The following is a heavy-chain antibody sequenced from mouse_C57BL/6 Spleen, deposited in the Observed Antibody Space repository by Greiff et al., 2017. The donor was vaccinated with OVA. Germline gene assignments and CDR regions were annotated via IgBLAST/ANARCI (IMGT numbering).Heavy chain of an antibody. J-gene: IGHJ4*01. CDR2: IYPGDGDT. Sequence: VMLVESGPELVKPGASVKISCKASGYAFSSSWMNWVKQRPGTGLEWIGRIYPGDGDTNYNGKFKGKATLTADKSSSTAYMQLSSLTSEDSAVYFCAREGTGYAMDYWGQGTSVTVSS. CDR3: AREGTGYAMDY. D-gene: IGHD3-3*01. V-gene: IGHV1-82*01. CDR1: GYAFSSSW.